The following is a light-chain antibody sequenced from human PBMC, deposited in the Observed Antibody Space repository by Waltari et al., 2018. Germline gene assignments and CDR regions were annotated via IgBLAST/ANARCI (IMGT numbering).Light chain of an antibody. J-gene: IGLJ1*01. CDR3: CSFAGSISVFTV. Sequence: QSALTQFASVSGSPGQSITISCTGTSSDFGGYNLVSCYQQHPGRAPKLIIYDVTKRPSGVSNRFSGSKSGNTASLTISGLQAEDEADYYCCSFAGSISVFTVFGTGTTVTVL. CDR1: SSDFGGYNL. V-gene: IGLV2-23*02. CDR2: DVT.